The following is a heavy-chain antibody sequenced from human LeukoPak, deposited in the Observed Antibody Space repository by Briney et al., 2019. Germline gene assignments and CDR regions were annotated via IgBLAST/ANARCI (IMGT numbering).Heavy chain of an antibody. CDR3: ARCHSSGWFYYFDY. J-gene: IGHJ4*02. V-gene: IGHV3-11*03. D-gene: IGHD6-19*01. CDR1: GFTFSDYY. Sequence: PGGSLRLSCAASGFTFSDYYMSWIRQAPGKGLEWVSYISSSSSYTNYADSVKGRFTISRDNAKSSLYLQMNSLRAEDTAVYYCARCHSSGWFYYFDYWGQGTLVTVSS. CDR2: ISSSSSYT.